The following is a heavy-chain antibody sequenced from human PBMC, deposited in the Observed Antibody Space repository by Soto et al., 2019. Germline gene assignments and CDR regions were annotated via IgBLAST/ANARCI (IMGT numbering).Heavy chain of an antibody. V-gene: IGHV1-24*01. CDR1: GYTLTELS. CDR2: FDPEDGET. D-gene: IGHD4-4*01. CDR3: ATSHDYSNYDRRIYYYYGMDV. Sequence: ASVKVSCKVSGYTLTELSMHWVRQAPGKGLEWMGGFDPEDGETIYAQKFQGRVTMTEDTSTDTAYMELSSLRSEDTAVYYCATSHDYSNYDRRIYYYYGMDVWGQGTTVTVSS. J-gene: IGHJ6*02.